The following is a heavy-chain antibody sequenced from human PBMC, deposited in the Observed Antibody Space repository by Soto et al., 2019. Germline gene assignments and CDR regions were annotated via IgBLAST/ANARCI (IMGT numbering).Heavy chain of an antibody. CDR1: GGSFSGYY. CDR2: VNPTGST. Sequence: SETLSLTCAVYGGSFSGYYWSWIRQSPGKGLEWIGEVNPTGSTKYNPSLKSRVTIPVDTSKNHFSLNLNSVTAADTALYYCARSREQWLVDAFDIWGQGTMVTVSS. J-gene: IGHJ3*02. D-gene: IGHD6-19*01. V-gene: IGHV4-34*01. CDR3: ARSREQWLVDAFDI.